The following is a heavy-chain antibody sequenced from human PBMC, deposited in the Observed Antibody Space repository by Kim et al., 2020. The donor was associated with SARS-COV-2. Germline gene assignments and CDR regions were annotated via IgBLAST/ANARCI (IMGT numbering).Heavy chain of an antibody. D-gene: IGHD2-15*01. CDR1: GFSISSGYY. CDR3: ARVAGDCDTVRCHHSYF. V-gene: IGHV4-38-2*02. Sequence: SETLSLTCSVSGFSISSGYYWGWIRQPPGKGLDWIGSISYSASPYYNPSLKTRVTISVDTSKNQFSLIVDSVTAADAAVYYCARVAGDCDTVRCHHSYF. J-gene: IGHJ4*01. CDR2: ISYSASP.